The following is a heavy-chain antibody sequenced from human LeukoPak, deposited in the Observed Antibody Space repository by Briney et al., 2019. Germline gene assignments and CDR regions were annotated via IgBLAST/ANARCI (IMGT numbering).Heavy chain of an antibody. CDR2: IIPIFGTA. V-gene: IGHV1-69*01. Sequence: SVKVSCKASGGTFSSYAISWVRQAPGQGLEWMGGIIPIFGTANYAQKFQGRVTITADESTSTAYMELSSLRSEDTAVYYCARDDGAYCGGDCYSGDYWGQGTLVSVSS. CDR1: GGTFSSYA. D-gene: IGHD2-21*01. CDR3: ARDDGAYCGGDCYSGDY. J-gene: IGHJ4*02.